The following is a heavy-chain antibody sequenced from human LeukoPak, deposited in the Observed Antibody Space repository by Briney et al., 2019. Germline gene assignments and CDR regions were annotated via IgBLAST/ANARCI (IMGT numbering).Heavy chain of an antibody. Sequence: ESGPTLVKPTQTLTLTCTFSGFSLSTSGVGVGWTRQPPGKALEWLALIYWDDDKRYSPSLKSRLTITKDTSKNQVVLTMTNMDPVDTATYYCAHRPSGWWYFDYWGQGTLVTVSS. D-gene: IGHD6-19*01. J-gene: IGHJ4*02. V-gene: IGHV2-5*02. CDR3: AHRPSGWWYFDY. CDR2: IYWDDDK. CDR1: GFSLSTSGVG.